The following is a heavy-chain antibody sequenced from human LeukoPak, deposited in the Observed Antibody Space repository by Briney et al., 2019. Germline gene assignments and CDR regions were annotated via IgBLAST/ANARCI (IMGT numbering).Heavy chain of an antibody. CDR3: AKDRACYASGSIIDY. Sequence: SMRPSCAASGFTSSNYAVTWVRQAPGNGLEWVAGTRGSSGRTYYGDSVKGRFTSSRDNSKNTLYLQMNSLRAEGTAVYYCAKDRACYASGSIIDYWGQGTLVTVSS. V-gene: IGHV3-23*01. D-gene: IGHD3-10*01. CDR2: TRGSSGRT. J-gene: IGHJ4*02. CDR1: GFTSSNYA.